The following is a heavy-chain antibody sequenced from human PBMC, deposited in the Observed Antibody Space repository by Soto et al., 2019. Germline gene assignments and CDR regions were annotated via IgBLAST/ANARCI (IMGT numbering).Heavy chain of an antibody. J-gene: IGHJ3*02. D-gene: IGHD3-3*01. CDR1: GGSISGYY. V-gene: IGHV4-59*01. CDR2: IYYSGST. CDR3: AKYDFLSGSHAAFNI. Sequence: ASETLSLTCSVSGGSISGYYWSWIRQSPAKGLEWIGYIYYSGSTNYNPSLKSRVTISVDTSKNQFSLELRSVTAADTAVYYCAKYDFLSGSHAAFNIWGQGTKVTVSS.